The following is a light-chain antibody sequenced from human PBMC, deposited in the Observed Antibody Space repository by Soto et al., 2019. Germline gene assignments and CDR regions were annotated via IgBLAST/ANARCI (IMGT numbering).Light chain of an antibody. CDR1: SSDVGSYNL. CDR3: CSYAGSSPWV. J-gene: IGLJ3*02. Sequence: QSALTQPASVSGSPGQSITISCTGTSSDVGSYNLVSWYQQHPGKAPKLMIYEGSKRPSGVSNRFSGSKSSNTASLTISGLQAEDEADYYCCSYAGSSPWVFGGGTKLTVL. V-gene: IGLV2-23*01. CDR2: EGS.